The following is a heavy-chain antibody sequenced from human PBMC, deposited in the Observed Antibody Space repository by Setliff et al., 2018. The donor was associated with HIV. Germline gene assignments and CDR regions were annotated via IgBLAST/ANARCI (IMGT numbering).Heavy chain of an antibody. CDR1: GASISSGDYY. V-gene: IGHV4-30-4*08. CDR2: IFYSGSS. D-gene: IGHD3-10*01. Sequence: LSLTCTVSGASISSGDYYWTWIRQSPGTGLEWIGYIFYSGSSYYNPSLKTRVTISLDTSKNQFSLKLSSVTAADTAVYYCARRTSEASGTYNYNSYYDMWGQGTTVTVSS. J-gene: IGHJ6*02. CDR3: ARRTSEASGTYNYNSYYDM.